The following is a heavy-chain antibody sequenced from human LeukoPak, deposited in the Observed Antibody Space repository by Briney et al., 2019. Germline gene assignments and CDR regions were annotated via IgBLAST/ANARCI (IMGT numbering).Heavy chain of an antibody. V-gene: IGHV1-18*01. J-gene: IGHJ6*02. Sequence: GASVTVSCKASGYTFTSYGISWGRQAPGQGLEWMGWISAYNGNTNYAQKLQGRVTMTTDTSTSTAYMELRSLRSDDTAVYYCATRNSYSSSSPYYGMDVWGQGTSVTVSS. CDR1: GYTFTSYG. CDR3: ATRNSYSSSSPYYGMDV. D-gene: IGHD6-6*01. CDR2: ISAYNGNT.